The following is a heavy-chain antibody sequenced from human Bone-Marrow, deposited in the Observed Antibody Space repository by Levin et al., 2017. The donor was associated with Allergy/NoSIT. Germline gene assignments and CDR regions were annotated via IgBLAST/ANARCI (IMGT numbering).Heavy chain of an antibody. CDR1: GFTFSSYA. CDR2: ISGNGDDT. J-gene: IGHJ4*02. CDR3: AKGEEASGLHTTFFHY. D-gene: IGHD3-3*01. Sequence: GESLKISCAASGFTFSSYAMGWVRLAPGKGLECVSSISGNGDDTRYADSVKGHFTISRDNSKNTLYLQMNNVRAEDTAVYYCAKGEEASGLHTTFFHYWGQGTLVTVSS. V-gene: IGHV3-23*01.